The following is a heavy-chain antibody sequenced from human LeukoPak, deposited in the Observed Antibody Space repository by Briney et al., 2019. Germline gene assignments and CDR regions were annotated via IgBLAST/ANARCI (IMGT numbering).Heavy chain of an antibody. D-gene: IGHD3-3*01. CDR1: GGSISSGGYY. CDR2: IYHSGST. CDR3: ARVNDFWSAGVDY. J-gene: IGHJ4*02. Sequence: PSETLSLTCTVSGGSISSGGYYWSWIRQPPGKGLEWIGYIYHSGSTYYNPSLKSRVTISVDRSKNQFSLKLSSVTAADTAVYYCARVNDFWSAGVDYWGQGTLVTVSS. V-gene: IGHV4-30-2*01.